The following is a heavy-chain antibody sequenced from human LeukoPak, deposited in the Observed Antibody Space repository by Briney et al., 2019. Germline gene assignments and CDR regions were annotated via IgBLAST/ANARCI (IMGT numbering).Heavy chain of an antibody. V-gene: IGHV3-23*01. J-gene: IGHJ4*02. CDR3: AKDSANWGRHYDY. D-gene: IGHD7-27*01. CDR2: ISVAGSGI. Sequence: GGSLRLSCAASGFTFSSYAMHWVRQAPGKGLEWVSSISVAGSGIHYADAVKGRFTISRDNSKNTVDLQMNTLRAEDTAVYYCAKDSANWGRHYDYWGQGTLVTVSS. CDR1: GFTFSSYA.